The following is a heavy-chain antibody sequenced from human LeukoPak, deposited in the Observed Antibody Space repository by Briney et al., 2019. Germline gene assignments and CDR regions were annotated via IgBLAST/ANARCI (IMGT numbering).Heavy chain of an antibody. Sequence: GGSLRLSCAGSGFTFSRFPMHWVRQAPGKGLEWVAVISYDGSNKYYADSVKGRFTISRDNSKNTLYLQMNSLRAEDTAVYYCAKDTKVRRIQLWSPDYWGQGTLVTVSS. CDR3: AKDTKVRRIQLWSPDY. J-gene: IGHJ4*02. V-gene: IGHV3-30*04. CDR2: ISYDGSNK. D-gene: IGHD5-18*01. CDR1: GFTFSRFP.